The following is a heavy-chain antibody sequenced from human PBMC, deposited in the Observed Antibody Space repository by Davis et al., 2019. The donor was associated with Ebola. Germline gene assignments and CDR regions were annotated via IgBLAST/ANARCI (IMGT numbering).Heavy chain of an antibody. V-gene: IGHV3-23*01. CDR1: GFNFSNYG. CDR3: AKGGGTSSSDFRRT. D-gene: IGHD6-6*01. Sequence: GGSLRLSCGGSGFNFSNYGMNWVRQAPGKGLEWVSGISDSGGSTHYADSVKGRFTISRDNSKNTLYLQMNSLRAEDTAVYYCAKGGGTSSSDFRRTWGQGTLVTVSS. CDR2: ISDSGGST. J-gene: IGHJ5*02.